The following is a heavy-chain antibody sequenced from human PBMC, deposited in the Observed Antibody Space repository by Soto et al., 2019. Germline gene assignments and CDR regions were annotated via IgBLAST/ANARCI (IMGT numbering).Heavy chain of an antibody. CDR1: GFTFSRYG. V-gene: IGHV3-21*06. Sequence: EVQLVESGGGLVKPGGSLRLSCAASGFTFSRYGMNWLRQAPGKGLEWVASISSSTSYVYYADSVKGRFSTSRDNAKNILYLEMNSLRAEDTAVYYCARAGGTTVTGLWHFDSWGQGTLVTVSS. D-gene: IGHD4-17*01. J-gene: IGHJ4*02. CDR2: ISSSTSYV. CDR3: ARAGGTTVTGLWHFDS.